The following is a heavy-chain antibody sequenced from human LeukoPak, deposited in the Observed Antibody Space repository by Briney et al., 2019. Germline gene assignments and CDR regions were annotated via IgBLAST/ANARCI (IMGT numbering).Heavy chain of an antibody. CDR1: GYSFTSYW. D-gene: IGHD3-3*01. CDR2: IYPGDSDI. V-gene: IGHV5-51*01. J-gene: IGHJ3*02. CDR3: ARRSSFGAFDI. Sequence: GESLKISCKGSGYSFTSYWIGWVRQMPEKGLEWMGIIYPGDSDIRHSPPFQGQVTISADKSISTAYLQWSSLKASDTAMYFCARRSSFGAFDIWGQGTMVTVSS.